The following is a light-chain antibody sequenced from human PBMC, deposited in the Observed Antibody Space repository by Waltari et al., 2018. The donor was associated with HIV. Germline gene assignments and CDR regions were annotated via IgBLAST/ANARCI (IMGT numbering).Light chain of an antibody. CDR2: SAS. CDR3: EQNYDLPRT. Sequence: DIQMTQSPRSLSASVGETVTFTCRSSQKVSTYVNWYQQTLGRPPRLIIFSASSLQSGVSSRFSGRGSGTDFTLTIKNLQPEDFATYYCEQNYDLPRTFGQGTTVG. CDR1: QKVSTY. J-gene: IGKJ1*01. V-gene: IGKV1-39*01.